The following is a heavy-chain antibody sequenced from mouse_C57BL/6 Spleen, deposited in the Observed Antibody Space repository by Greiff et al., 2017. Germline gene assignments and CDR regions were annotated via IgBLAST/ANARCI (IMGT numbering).Heavy chain of an antibody. Sequence: EVKLVESVAELVRPGASVKLSCTASGFNIKNTYMHWVKQRPEQGLEWIGRIDPANGNTKYAPKFQGKATITADTSSNTAYLQLSSLTSEDTAIYYCASITTVVEEAMDYWGQGTSVTVSS. J-gene: IGHJ4*01. CDR3: ASITTVVEEAMDY. CDR1: GFNIKNTY. CDR2: IDPANGNT. D-gene: IGHD1-1*01. V-gene: IGHV14-3*01.